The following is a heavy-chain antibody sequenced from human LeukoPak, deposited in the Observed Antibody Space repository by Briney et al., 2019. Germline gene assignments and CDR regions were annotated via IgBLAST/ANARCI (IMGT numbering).Heavy chain of an antibody. J-gene: IGHJ4*02. CDR1: GFTFSSYG. V-gene: IGHV3-33*01. D-gene: IGHD3-16*01. Sequence: PGGSLRLSCAASGFTFSSYGMHWVRQAPGKRLEWVAVIWYDGSNKYYADSVKGRFTISRDNSKNTLYLQMNSLRAEDTAVYYCARDMGYDYVSGYWGQGTLVTVSS. CDR2: IWYDGSNK. CDR3: ARDMGYDYVSGY.